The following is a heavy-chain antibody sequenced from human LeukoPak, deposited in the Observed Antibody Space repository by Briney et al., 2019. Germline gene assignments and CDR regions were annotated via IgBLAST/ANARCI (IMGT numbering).Heavy chain of an antibody. J-gene: IGHJ4*02. V-gene: IGHV3-30*02. Sequence: GGSLRLSCAPSGFTFSNYGMHWVRQAPGKGLEWVAFIPYDGTNKYYADSVKGRFTISRDNSKNTLYLQMNSLRAEDTAVYYCAKEFIVVVTATHFDYWGQGTLVTVSS. CDR3: AKEFIVVVTATHFDY. CDR1: GFTFSNYG. CDR2: IPYDGTNK. D-gene: IGHD2-21*02.